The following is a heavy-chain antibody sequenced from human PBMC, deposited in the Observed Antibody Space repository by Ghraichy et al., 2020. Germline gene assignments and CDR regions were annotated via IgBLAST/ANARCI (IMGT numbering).Heavy chain of an antibody. CDR3: ASEPPIFGGDYMGAYYYYGMDV. Sequence: VWGGSISGSSYYWGWIRQPPGEGLEWIGSIYYSGSTYYNPSLKSRVTISVDTSKNQFSLKLSSVTAADTAVYYCASEPPIFGGDYMGAYYYYGMDVWGQGTTVTVSS. CDR1: GGSISGSSYY. CDR2: IYYSGST. V-gene: IGHV4-39*01. J-gene: IGHJ6*02. D-gene: IGHD3-3*01.